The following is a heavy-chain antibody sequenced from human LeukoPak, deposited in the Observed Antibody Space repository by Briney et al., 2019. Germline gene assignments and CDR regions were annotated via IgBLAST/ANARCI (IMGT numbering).Heavy chain of an antibody. CDR2: INPNSGGT. D-gene: IGHD2-2*01. Sequence: ASVKVSCKASGYTFTGYYMHWVRQAPGQGLEWMGWINPNSGGTNYAQKFQGWVTMTRDTSISTAYMELSRLRSDDTAVYYCARSMAGGQLLTENWGQGTLVTVSS. V-gene: IGHV1-2*04. CDR3: ARSMAGGQLLTEN. J-gene: IGHJ4*02. CDR1: GYTFTGYY.